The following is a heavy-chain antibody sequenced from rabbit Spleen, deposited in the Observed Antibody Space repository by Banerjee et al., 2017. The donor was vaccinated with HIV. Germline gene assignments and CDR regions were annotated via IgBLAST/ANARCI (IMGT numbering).Heavy chain of an antibody. CDR2: AYGGST. CDR1: GFSFNSGSGFSFNSGYD. Sequence: QEQLEESGGDLVKPGASLTLTCTASGFSFNSGSGFSFNSGYDMCWVRQAPGKGLEWVACAYGGSTYYASWAKGRFTISKTSSTTVTLQMTSLTVAGTATYFCARDSYAASGVWNLWGPGTLVTVS. V-gene: IGHV1S45*01. D-gene: IGHD4-2*01. CDR3: ARDSYAASGVWNL. J-gene: IGHJ4*01.